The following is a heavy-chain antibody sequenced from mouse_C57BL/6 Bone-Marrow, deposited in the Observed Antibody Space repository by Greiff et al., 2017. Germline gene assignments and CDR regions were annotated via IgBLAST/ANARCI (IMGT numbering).Heavy chain of an antibody. CDR1: GYTFTSYW. CDR2: INPNSGST. CDR3: AGYYCNYYDMEY. D-gene: IGHD2-1*01. J-gene: IGHJ4*01. Sequence: VQLQQPGAELVKPGASVKLSCKASGYTFTSYWMHWVKQRPGQGLDWIGRINPNSGSTNYNEKFKSKATLTVDKSSSTAYLQLCALTSEDSAVSYCAGYYCNYYDMEYWGKGASVTVSS. V-gene: IGHV1-64*01.